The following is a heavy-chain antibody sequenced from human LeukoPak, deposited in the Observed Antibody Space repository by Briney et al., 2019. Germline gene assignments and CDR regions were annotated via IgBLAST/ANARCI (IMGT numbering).Heavy chain of an antibody. CDR3: ARGPYSSGWYGLDF. CDR2: INPSGGRT. CDR1: GYIFINYY. J-gene: IGHJ4*02. V-gene: IGHV1-46*01. D-gene: IGHD6-19*01. Sequence: ASVKVSCKASGYIFINYYIYWGRQAPGQGLEWMGLINPSGGRTAYAQNFQGRVTMTRDMSTSTVYLELGSLRSEDTAVYYCARGPYSSGWYGLDFWGQGTLVTVSS.